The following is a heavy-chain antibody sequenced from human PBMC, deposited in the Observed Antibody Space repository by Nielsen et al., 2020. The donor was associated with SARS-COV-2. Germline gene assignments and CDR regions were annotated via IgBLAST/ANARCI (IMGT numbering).Heavy chain of an antibody. V-gene: IGHV1-69*13. CDR3: AREPCTNGVCYHGMDV. D-gene: IGHD2-8*01. CDR2: IITIFGTA. J-gene: IGHJ6*02. CDR1: GGTFSSYA. Sequence: SVKVSCKASGGTFSSYAISWVRQAPGQGLEWMGGIITIFGTANYAQKFQGRVTITADESTSTAYMELSSLRSEDTAVYYCAREPCTNGVCYHGMDVWGQGTTVTVSS.